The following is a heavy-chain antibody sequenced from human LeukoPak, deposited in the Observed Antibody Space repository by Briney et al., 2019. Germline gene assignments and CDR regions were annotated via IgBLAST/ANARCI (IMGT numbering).Heavy chain of an antibody. CDR1: GGSIGSYY. CDR2: VSYSGST. CDR3: ARATSGYYFDF. V-gene: IGHV4-59*01. J-gene: IGHJ4*02. Sequence: SETLSLTCTVSGGSIGSYYWNWIRQPPGKVLEWIGYVSYSGSTNYNPSLKSRVTMSVDKSKNQFSLKLSSVTAADTAVYFCARATSGYYFDFWDQGTLVTVSS. D-gene: IGHD3-22*01.